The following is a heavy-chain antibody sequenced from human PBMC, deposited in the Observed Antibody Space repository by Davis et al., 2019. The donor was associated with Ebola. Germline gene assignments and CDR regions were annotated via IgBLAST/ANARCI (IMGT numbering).Heavy chain of an antibody. CDR2: VSPDGSAT. D-gene: IGHD4-23*01. V-gene: IGHV3-74*01. Sequence: GESLKISCAASGFGFSNYWIHWVRQAPGKGLVWVSRVSPDGSATGYADSVRGRFTISRDDAKKSLYLQMDSLRAEDTAVYYCAQQLGDYGGNALRYWGQGTLVTVSS. J-gene: IGHJ4*02. CDR1: GFGFSNYW. CDR3: AQQLGDYGGNALRY.